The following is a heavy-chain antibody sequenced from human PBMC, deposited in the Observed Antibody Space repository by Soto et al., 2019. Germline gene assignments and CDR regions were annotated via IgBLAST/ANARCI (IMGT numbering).Heavy chain of an antibody. D-gene: IGHD3-10*01. CDR2: IDPSDSYT. J-gene: IGHJ6*02. V-gene: IGHV5-10-1*01. Sequence: GESLKISCKGSGYSFTSYWISWVRQMPGKGLEWMGRIDPSDSYTNYSPSFQGHVTISADKSISTAYLQWSSLKASDTAMYYCARLVRGSGSSGGMDVWGQGTTVTVSS. CDR3: ARLVRGSGSSGGMDV. CDR1: GYSFTSYW.